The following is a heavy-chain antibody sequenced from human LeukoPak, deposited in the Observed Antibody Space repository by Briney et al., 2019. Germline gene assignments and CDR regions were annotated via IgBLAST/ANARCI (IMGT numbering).Heavy chain of an antibody. J-gene: IGHJ4*02. Sequence: SGGSLRLSCAASGFTFSSYEMNWVRQAPGKGLEWLSYISSSGTTKYYADSVKGRFTISRDNAKSSLYLQMNSLRAEDTAVYYCARGSYSSGYYFDYWGQGTLVTVSS. CDR3: ARGSYSSGYYFDY. D-gene: IGHD6-19*01. CDR2: ISSSGTTK. CDR1: GFTFSSYE. V-gene: IGHV3-48*03.